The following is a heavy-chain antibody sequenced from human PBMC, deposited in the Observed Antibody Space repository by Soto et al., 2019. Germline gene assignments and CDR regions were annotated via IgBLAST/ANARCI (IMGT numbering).Heavy chain of an antibody. J-gene: IGHJ4*02. V-gene: IGHV4-30-4*01. CDR2: IYYSGST. D-gene: IGHD3-22*01. Sequence: KPSETLSLTCTVSGGSISSGDYYWSWIRQPPGKGLDCIGYIYYSGSTYYNPSLKSRVTIAVDTSNNQFSLKLSSVTAADTAVYYCARVPFYDSSGRSYYFDYWGPGTLVTVSS. CDR3: ARVPFYDSSGRSYYFDY. CDR1: GGSISSGDYY.